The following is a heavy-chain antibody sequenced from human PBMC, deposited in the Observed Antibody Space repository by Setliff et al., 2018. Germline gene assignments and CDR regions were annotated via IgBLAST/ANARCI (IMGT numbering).Heavy chain of an antibody. V-gene: IGHV3-7*01. J-gene: IGHJ5*02. D-gene: IGHD3-3*01. CDR2: INQGGGDQ. CDR1: GFTFSSLW. Sequence: GGSLRLSCAASGFTFSSLWMAWVRQAPGKGLEWVANINQGGGDQFYVDSVRGRFIISRDNAKNSLYLHMNSLRADDTVVYYCSRDVYDFRTGLAAPWGQGTLVTVSS. CDR3: SRDVYDFRTGLAAP.